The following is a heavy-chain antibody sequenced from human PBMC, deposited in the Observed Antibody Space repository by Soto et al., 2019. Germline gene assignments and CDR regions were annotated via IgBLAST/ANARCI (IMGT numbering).Heavy chain of an antibody. CDR2: INPNSGGT. D-gene: IGHD2-2*01. J-gene: IGHJ4*02. CDR3: ARTHCSSTRCYVGSWDY. V-gene: IGHV1-2*04. CDR1: GYTFTGYY. Sequence: QVQLVQSGAEVKKPGASVKVSCRASGYTFTGYYMHWVRQAPGQGLEWMGWINPNSGGTNYAQNFQGWVTMTRDTSISTAYMELSRLRSDETAVYYWARTHCSSTRCYVGSWDYWGQGTLVTVSS.